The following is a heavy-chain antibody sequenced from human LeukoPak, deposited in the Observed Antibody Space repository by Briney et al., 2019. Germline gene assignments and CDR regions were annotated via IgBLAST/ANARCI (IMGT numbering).Heavy chain of an antibody. V-gene: IGHV4-39*01. Sequence: PSETLSLTCTVSGGSISSSSYYWGWIRQPPGKGLEWIGSIYYSGSTYYNTSLKSRVTISVDTSKNQFSLKLSSVTAADTAVYYRGRHPLYPYGLVTHAWGKGNTVTASS. CDR1: GGSISSSSYY. CDR2: IYYSGST. D-gene: IGHD3-10*01. CDR3: GRHPLYPYGLVTHA. J-gene: IGHJ6*04.